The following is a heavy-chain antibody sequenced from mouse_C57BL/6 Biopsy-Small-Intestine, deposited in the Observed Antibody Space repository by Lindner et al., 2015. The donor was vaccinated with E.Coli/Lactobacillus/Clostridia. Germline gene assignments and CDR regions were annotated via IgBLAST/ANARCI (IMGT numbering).Heavy chain of an antibody. D-gene: IGHD2-4*01. CDR3: ARGIRDYDSSGLYSFDY. CDR1: GYTFTDYL. CDR2: CTLKSGGT. J-gene: IGHJ4*01. Sequence: SVKVSCKASGYTFTDYLSTGYDRPLDKGLSGWDGCTLKSGGTNIAPKFQGRVTMTSDTSISTAYMDLRRLRSDDTAVYFCARGIRDYDSSGLYSFDYWGQGTLVTVSS. V-gene: IGHV1-56*02.